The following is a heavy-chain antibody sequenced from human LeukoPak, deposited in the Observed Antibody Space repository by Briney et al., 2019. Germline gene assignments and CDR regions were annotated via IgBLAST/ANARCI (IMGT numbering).Heavy chain of an antibody. CDR1: GYTFTSYG. CDR2: IIPILGIA. D-gene: IGHD5-24*01. J-gene: IGHJ4*02. Sequence: SVKVSCKASGYTFTSYGISWVRQAPGQGLEWMGRIIPILGIANYAQKFQGRVTITADKSTSTAYMELSSPRSEDTAVYYCARVDGYNGFDYWGQGTLVTVSS. CDR3: ARVDGYNGFDY. V-gene: IGHV1-69*04.